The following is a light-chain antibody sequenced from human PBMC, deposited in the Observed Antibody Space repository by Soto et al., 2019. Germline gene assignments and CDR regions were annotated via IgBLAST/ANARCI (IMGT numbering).Light chain of an antibody. CDR3: AAWENSLSGLYD. CDR1: SSNIGSNT. CDR2: SNN. V-gene: IGLV1-44*01. J-gene: IGLJ1*01. Sequence: QSVLTQPPSASGTPGQRVTSSCSGSSSNIGSNTVNWYQQLPGTAPKLLSYSNNQRPSGVPDRFSGSKSGTSASLAISGLQSGGEADYDCAAWENSLSGLYDFGTGTKVTV.